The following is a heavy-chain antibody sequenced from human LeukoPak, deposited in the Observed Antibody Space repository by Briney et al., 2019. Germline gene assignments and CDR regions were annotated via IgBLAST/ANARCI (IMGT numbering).Heavy chain of an antibody. CDR3: ARDRGWDLSDY. CDR1: GDSISSYY. V-gene: IGHV4-59*01. CDR2: IYYSGST. D-gene: IGHD1-26*01. J-gene: IGHJ4*02. Sequence: SETLSLTCTVSGDSISSYYWSWIRQPPGKGLEWIGYIYYSGSTNYNPSLKSRVTISVDTSKNQFSLKLSSVTAADTAVYYCARDRGWDLSDYWGQGTLVTVSS.